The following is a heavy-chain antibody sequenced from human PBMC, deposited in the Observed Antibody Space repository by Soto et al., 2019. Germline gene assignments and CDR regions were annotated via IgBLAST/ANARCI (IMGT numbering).Heavy chain of an antibody. J-gene: IGHJ4*02. D-gene: IGHD3-16*01. CDR3: ARDPHEGVYDY. Sequence: ASVKVSCKASGYTFTGYYLHWIRQAPGQGLQWMGWTRPDSGGANYAQKFQGRVSMTRDTSTSTFYMELSRLASDDTAVYYCARDPHEGVYDYWGQGTQVTVSS. CDR2: TRPDSGGA. CDR1: GYTFTGYY. V-gene: IGHV1-2*02.